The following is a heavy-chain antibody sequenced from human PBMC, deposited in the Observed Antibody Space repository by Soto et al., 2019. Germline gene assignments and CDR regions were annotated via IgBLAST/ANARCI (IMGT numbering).Heavy chain of an antibody. D-gene: IGHD4-17*01. J-gene: IGHJ6*02. CDR1: GFTFSSYG. Sequence: GGSLRLSCAASGFTFSSYGMHWVRQAPGKGLEWVAVIWYDGSNKYYADSVKGRFTISRDNSKNTLYLQMNSLRAEDTAVYYCVRVNGDYIYGTDYYYGMDVWGQGTTVTVSS. V-gene: IGHV3-33*01. CDR3: VRVNGDYIYGTDYYYGMDV. CDR2: IWYDGSNK.